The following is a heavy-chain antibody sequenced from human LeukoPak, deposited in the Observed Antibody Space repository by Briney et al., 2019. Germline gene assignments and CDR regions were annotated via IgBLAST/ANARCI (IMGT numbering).Heavy chain of an antibody. CDR1: SGSFRTYY. Sequence: SETLSLTCTVSSGSFRTYYWGWVRQPPGKELQWIGSLYYSGRTFYTPSLESRVTMSIDTSNNQFSLRMSSVTAADTAVYYCARLAAGTWSYDYWGQGSLVTVSS. CDR2: LYYSGRT. J-gene: IGHJ4*02. V-gene: IGHV4-39*01. CDR3: ARLAAGTWSYDY. D-gene: IGHD6-25*01.